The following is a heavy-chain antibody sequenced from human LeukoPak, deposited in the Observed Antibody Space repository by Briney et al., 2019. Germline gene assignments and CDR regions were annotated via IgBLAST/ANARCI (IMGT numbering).Heavy chain of an antibody. J-gene: IGHJ5*02. CDR1: GFTFTSSA. CDR2: IVVGSGNT. D-gene: IGHD2-15*01. CDR3: ARDPSGYCSGGSCYSFWFDP. V-gene: IGHV1-58*02. Sequence: SVKVSCKASGFTFTSSAMQWVRQARGQRLEWIGWIVVGSGNTNYAQKFQERVTITRDMSTSTAYMELSSVTAADTAVYYCARDPSGYCSGGSCYSFWFDPWGQGTLVTVSS.